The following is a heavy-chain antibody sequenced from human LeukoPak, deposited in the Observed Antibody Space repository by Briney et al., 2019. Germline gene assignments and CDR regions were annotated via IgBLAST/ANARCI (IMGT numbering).Heavy chain of an antibody. CDR2: ISDSGDYT. CDR1: GFTFSSYA. J-gene: IGHJ4*02. D-gene: IGHD2-8*01. Sequence: GGSLRLSRAGSGFTFSSYAMSWVRQAPGQGLEWVSVISDSGDYTSYADSVRGRFTISRDNSRNTLYLQMISLRPEDTAVYYCAKDTSIGKYCTNGVCSPFDYWGRGTLVTVSS. CDR3: AKDTSIGKYCTNGVCSPFDY. V-gene: IGHV3-23*01.